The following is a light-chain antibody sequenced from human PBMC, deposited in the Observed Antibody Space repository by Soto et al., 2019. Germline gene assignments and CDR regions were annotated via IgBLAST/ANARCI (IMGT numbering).Light chain of an antibody. J-gene: IGKJ1*01. Sequence: EIVLTQSPGTLSLSPGERATLSCRASQSVGSNYLAWYQQKAGQAPRLLIYDGSSRATGIPDRFSGSGSGTDFTLTISRLEPEDLAVYYCQQYGNSPRTFGQGTKVDIK. CDR3: QQYGNSPRT. CDR1: QSVGSNY. V-gene: IGKV3-20*01. CDR2: DGS.